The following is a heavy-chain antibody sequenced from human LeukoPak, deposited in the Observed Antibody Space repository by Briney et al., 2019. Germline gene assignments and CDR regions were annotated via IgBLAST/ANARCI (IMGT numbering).Heavy chain of an antibody. Sequence: SETLSLTCTVSGGSISSYYWSWIRQPPGKGLEWIGYIYYSGSTNYNPSLKSRVTIPVDTSKNQFSLKLSSVTAADTAVYYCARDSGGNSDYYYYMDVWGKGTTVTVSS. D-gene: IGHD4-23*01. V-gene: IGHV4-59*01. CDR3: ARDSGGNSDYYYYMDV. J-gene: IGHJ6*03. CDR2: IYYSGST. CDR1: GGSISSYY.